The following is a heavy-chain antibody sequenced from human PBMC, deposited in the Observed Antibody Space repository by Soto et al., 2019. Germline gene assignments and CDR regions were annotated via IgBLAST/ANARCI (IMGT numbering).Heavy chain of an antibody. Sequence: QLPLPESGPGLLKPSETLSLTCTDSGGSISSYYCSYIRQPAEKGLQCIARIYTSGRTNYNTSLRSRVTMSVVTSKTQFFLKLSSVTAADTAVYYFASTYMHAKIFGVVMSRSDGMDVWGQAPTTTVSS. J-gene: IGHJ6*02. CDR3: ASTYMHAKIFGVVMSRSDGMDV. V-gene: IGHV4-4*07. CDR2: IYTSGRT. D-gene: IGHD3-3*01. CDR1: GGSISSYY.